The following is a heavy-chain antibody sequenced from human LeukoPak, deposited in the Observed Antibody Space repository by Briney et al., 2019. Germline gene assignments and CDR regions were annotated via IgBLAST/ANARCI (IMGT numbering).Heavy chain of an antibody. J-gene: IGHJ6*02. CDR2: IYYSGST. V-gene: IGHV4-59*01. CDR3: AREGTTVTTSTHYYGMDV. D-gene: IGHD4-17*01. CDR1: GGSISSYY. Sequence: SETLSLTCTVSGGSISSYYWSWIRQPPGKGLEWIGYIYYSGSTNYNPSLKSRVTISVDTSKNQFSLKLSSVTAADTAVYYCAREGTTVTTSTHYYGMDVWGQGTTVTVSS.